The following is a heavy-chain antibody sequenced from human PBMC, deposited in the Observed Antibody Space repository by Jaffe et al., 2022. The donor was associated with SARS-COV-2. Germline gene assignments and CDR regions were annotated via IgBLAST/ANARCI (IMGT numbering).Heavy chain of an antibody. CDR2: INSGGST. Sequence: QVQLQQWGAGLLRPSETLSLTCAVYGGSLNNYFWSWIRQPPGKGLEWIGDINSGGSTNYNSSLASRVTISLDTAKNQFSLKITSVTVADTSLYFCARAGGPGLPAGRLTFRRPFDSWGQGTLVTVSS. D-gene: IGHD3-9*01. V-gene: IGHV4-34*02. CDR1: GGSLNNYF. CDR3: ARAGGPGLPAGRLTFRRPFDS. J-gene: IGHJ4*01.